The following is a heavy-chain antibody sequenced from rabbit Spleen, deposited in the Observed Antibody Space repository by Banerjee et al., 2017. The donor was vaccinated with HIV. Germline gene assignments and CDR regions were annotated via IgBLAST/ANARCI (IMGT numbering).Heavy chain of an antibody. Sequence: QEQLVESGGDLVKPGASLTLTCIASGVSFSGDSYMCWVRQAPGKGLEWIGIIYPARGSTDYASWVNGRFTISSDSAQSTVDLKMTSLTAADTATYFCARAIVPWLGLTRLDLWGPGTLVTVS. V-gene: IGHV1S43*01. CDR2: IYPARGST. D-gene: IGHD4-1*01. J-gene: IGHJ3*01. CDR3: ARAIVPWLGLTRLDL. CDR1: GVSFSGDSY.